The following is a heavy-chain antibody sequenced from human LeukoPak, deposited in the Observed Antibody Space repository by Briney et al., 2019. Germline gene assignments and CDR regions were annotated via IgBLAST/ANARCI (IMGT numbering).Heavy chain of an antibody. J-gene: IGHJ4*02. D-gene: IGHD6-13*01. CDR3: ARGLLYSSNQVDY. Sequence: KTSETLSLTCAVYGGSFSGYYWSWIRQPPGKGLEWIGEINHSGSTNYNPSLKSRVTISVDTSKNQFSLKLSSVTAADTAVYYCARGLLYSSNQVDYWGQGTLVTVSS. V-gene: IGHV4-34*01. CDR1: GGSFSGYY. CDR2: INHSGST.